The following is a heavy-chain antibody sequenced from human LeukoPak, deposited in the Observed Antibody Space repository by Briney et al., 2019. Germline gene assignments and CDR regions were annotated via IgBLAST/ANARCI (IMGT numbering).Heavy chain of an antibody. D-gene: IGHD3-10*01. Sequence: SETLSLTCAVYGGSFSGYYWSWIRQPPGKGLEWIGEINHSGSTNYNPSLKSRVTISVDTSKNQFSLKLSSVTAADTAVYYCARHPRMYYYGSGTLDYWGQGTLVTVSS. CDR1: GGSFSGYY. J-gene: IGHJ4*02. V-gene: IGHV4-34*01. CDR3: ARHPRMYYYGSGTLDY. CDR2: INHSGST.